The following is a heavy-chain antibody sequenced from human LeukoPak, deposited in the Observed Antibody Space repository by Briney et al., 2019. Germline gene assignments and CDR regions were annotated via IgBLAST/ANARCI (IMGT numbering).Heavy chain of an antibody. CDR2: IDNSGNTI. CDR3: AREGFFMVRGVIIRKGYFGY. CDR1: GFTFSSYG. J-gene: IGHJ4*02. V-gene: IGHV3-48*04. D-gene: IGHD3-10*01. Sequence: GGTLRLSCAASGFTFSSYGMSWVRQAPGKGLEWVSYIDNSGNTIYYADSVKGRFTISRDNAKNSLYLQINSLRAEDTAVYYCAREGFFMVRGVIIRKGYFGYWGQGTLVTVSS.